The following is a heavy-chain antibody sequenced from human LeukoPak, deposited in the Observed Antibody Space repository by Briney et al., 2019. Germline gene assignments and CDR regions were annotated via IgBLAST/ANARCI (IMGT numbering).Heavy chain of an antibody. J-gene: IGHJ4*02. Sequence: SETLSLTCTVSGGSISSYYWSWIRQPPGKGLEWIGYIYYSGSTNYNPSLKSRVTISVDTSKNQFSLRLNSVTAADTAVYYCASESGYGFDNWGQGTLVTVSS. CDR3: ASESGYGFDN. CDR1: GGSISSYY. CDR2: IYYSGST. D-gene: IGHD5-12*01. V-gene: IGHV4-59*08.